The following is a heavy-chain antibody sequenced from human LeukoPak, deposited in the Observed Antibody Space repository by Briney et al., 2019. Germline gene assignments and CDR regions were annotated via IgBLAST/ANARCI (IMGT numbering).Heavy chain of an antibody. J-gene: IGHJ6*04. V-gene: IGHV1-69*13. Sequence: SVKVSCKASGGTFSSYAISWVRQAPGQGLELMGGIIPIFGTENYAQKFQGRGTITADESTSTDYMELSSLRCEDTAVYYCARGSDIVVVVAAIPYYYGMDVWGKGTTVTVSS. CDR3: ARGSDIVVVVAAIPYYYGMDV. D-gene: IGHD2-15*01. CDR1: GGTFSSYA. CDR2: IIPIFGTE.